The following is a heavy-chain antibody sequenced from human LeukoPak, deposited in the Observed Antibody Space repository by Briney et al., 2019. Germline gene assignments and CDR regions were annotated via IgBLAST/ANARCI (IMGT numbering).Heavy chain of an antibody. D-gene: IGHD6-13*01. J-gene: IGHJ4*02. CDR3: ARPSIAARRLDY. V-gene: IGHV4-34*01. Sequence: PSETLSLTCAVYGGSFSGYYWSWIRQPPGKGLEWIGEINHSGSTNYNPSLKSRVTISVDTSKNQFSLKLSSVTAADTAVYYCARPSIAARRLDYWGQGTLVTVSS. CDR1: GGSFSGYY. CDR2: INHSGST.